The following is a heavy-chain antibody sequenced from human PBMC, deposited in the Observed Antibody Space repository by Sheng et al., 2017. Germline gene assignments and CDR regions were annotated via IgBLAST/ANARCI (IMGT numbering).Heavy chain of an antibody. CDR1: GFTFSNYW. Sequence: EVQLVESGGGLAQPGGSLRLSCEGAGFTFSNYWMTWVRQAPGKGLEWVANIKDDGSEKKYVDSVKGRFTISRDNVKNSLYLQMNSLKAEDTAVYYCARGGSKVTTWGQGTLVTVSS. V-gene: IGHV3-7*01. J-gene: IGHJ4*02. D-gene: IGHD4-17*01. CDR3: ARGGSKVTT. CDR2: IKDDGSEK.